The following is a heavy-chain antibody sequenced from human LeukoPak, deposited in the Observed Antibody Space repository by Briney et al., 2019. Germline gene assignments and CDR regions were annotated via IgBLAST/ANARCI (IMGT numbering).Heavy chain of an antibody. V-gene: IGHV4-59*01. J-gene: IGHJ4*02. CDR1: GGSISSYY. CDR3: ATTGWLLGSQLDY. CDR2: IYYSGST. Sequence: SETLPLTCTVSGGSISSYYWSWIRQPPGKGLEWIGYIYYSGSTNYNPSLKSRVTISVDTSKNQFSLKLSSVTAADTAVYYCATTGWLLGSQLDYWGQGTLVTVSS. D-gene: IGHD5-12*01.